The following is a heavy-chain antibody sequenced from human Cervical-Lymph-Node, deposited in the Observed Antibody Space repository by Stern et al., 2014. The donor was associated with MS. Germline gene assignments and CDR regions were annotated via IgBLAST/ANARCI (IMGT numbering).Heavy chain of an antibody. CDR1: GFSLRTNGVA. CDR3: VYDPPGDFLEDDFDI. D-gene: IGHD4-17*01. CDR2: IYWEGDK. Sequence: ESGPTLVKPTETLRLTCTFSGFSLRTNGVAVGWIRQTPGKALEFLALIYWEGDKRYNPSLKRRLTITTDTSQSQVVLKMTSLDPVDTATYYCVYDPPGDFLEDDFDIWGQGTMVTISS. J-gene: IGHJ3*02. V-gene: IGHV2-5*02.